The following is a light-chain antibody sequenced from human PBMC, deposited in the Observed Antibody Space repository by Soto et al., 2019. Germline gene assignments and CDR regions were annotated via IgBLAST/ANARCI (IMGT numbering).Light chain of an antibody. J-gene: IGKJ1*01. CDR2: GAS. V-gene: IGKV3-15*01. CDR3: QQYDSWLVWT. Sequence: RVLTQSPATLSVSPGDTATLCCRANQSVSSNLAWYQQKPGQAPRLLIYGASTRATAIPARFSGSGSGTEFTLNITSLQSEDIAVYYCQQYDSWLVWTFGQGTKVDIK. CDR1: QSVSSN.